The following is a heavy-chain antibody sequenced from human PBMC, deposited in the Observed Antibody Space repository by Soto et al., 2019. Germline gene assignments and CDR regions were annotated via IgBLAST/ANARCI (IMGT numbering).Heavy chain of an antibody. CDR2: SNHSGST. CDR3: ARGPTVYYDSSGYYESDAFDI. CDR1: GGSFSGYY. V-gene: IGHV4-34*01. J-gene: IGHJ3*02. D-gene: IGHD3-22*01. Sequence: QVQLQQWGAGLLKPSETLSLTCAVYGGSFSGYYWSWIRQPPGKGLEWIGESNHSGSTNYNPSLKSRVTISVDTSKNQFSLKLSSVTAADTAVYYCARGPTVYYDSSGYYESDAFDIWGQGTMVTVSS.